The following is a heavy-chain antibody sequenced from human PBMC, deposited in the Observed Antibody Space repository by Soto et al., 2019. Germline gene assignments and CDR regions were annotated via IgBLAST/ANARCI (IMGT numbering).Heavy chain of an antibody. Sequence: EVQLVESGGGLVQHGRSLRLSCAASGFTFDDYAMHWVRQAPGKGLECVSGIRWNSGSIGYADSVNGRFTISRDNAKNYLYKQMNCLSAEDTALYYCSTGTLDAGYCSSTSCDKDYYYYYYMDVWVKVTTVTVSS. CDR3: STGTLDAGYCSSTSCDKDYYYYYYMDV. J-gene: IGHJ6*03. D-gene: IGHD2-2*02. CDR1: GFTFDDYA. V-gene: IGHV3-9*01. CDR2: IRWNSGSI.